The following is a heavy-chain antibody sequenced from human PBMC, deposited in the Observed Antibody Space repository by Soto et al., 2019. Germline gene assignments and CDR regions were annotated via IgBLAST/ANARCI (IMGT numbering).Heavy chain of an antibody. CDR2: IRDSGRST. V-gene: IGHV3-23*01. D-gene: IGHD1-1*01. CDR3: AKGDWNDAGDAFDV. CDR1: GFMFDNYA. J-gene: IGHJ3*01. Sequence: PGGSLRLSCPASGFMFDNYAMSWVRQAPGKGLEWVSTIRDSGRSTYYADSVKGRFTISRDNSKNTLYLQMNSLRAEDTAIFYCAKGDWNDAGDAFDVWGQGTMVTVSS.